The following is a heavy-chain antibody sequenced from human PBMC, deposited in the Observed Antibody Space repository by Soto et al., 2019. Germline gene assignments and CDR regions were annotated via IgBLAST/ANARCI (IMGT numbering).Heavy chain of an antibody. D-gene: IGHD1-1*01. Sequence: GGSLRLSCAASGFTFSSYAMSWVRQAPGKGLEWVSAISGSGGRTYYADSVKGRFTISRDNSKNTLYLQMNSLRAEDTAVYFCTREVQPGVRREYDYWGQGTLVTVSS. V-gene: IGHV3-23*01. CDR1: GFTFSSYA. CDR3: TREVQPGVRREYDY. J-gene: IGHJ4*02. CDR2: ISGSGGRT.